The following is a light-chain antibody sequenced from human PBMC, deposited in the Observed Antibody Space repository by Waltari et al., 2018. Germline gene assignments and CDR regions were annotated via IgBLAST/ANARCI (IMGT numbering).Light chain of an antibody. V-gene: IGLV4-69*01. CDR2: IYGDGRH. J-gene: IGLJ3*02. CDR3: QTWAPGFTWV. CDR1: TGHLPLT. Sequence: QFVLTPLPSPSPSLVASVRLTYPPLTGHLPLTILGHQHHPQKGPLYFMKIYGDGRHDKGGGIPDRFSGSSSGAERYLSISSLQSDDEADYYSQTWAPGFTWVFGGGTKLTVV.